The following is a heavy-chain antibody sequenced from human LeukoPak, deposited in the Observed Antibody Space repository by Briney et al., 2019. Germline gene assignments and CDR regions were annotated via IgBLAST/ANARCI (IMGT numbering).Heavy chain of an antibody. CDR2: FDPEDGET. D-gene: IGHD3-10*01. J-gene: IGHJ4*02. Sequence: GASVKVSCKVSGYTLTELSMHWVRQAPGKGLEWMGGFDPEDGETIYAQKFQGRVTMTRNTSISTAYMELSSLRSEDTAVYYCARTDGEFDYWGQGTLVTVSS. CDR3: ARTDGEFDY. V-gene: IGHV1-24*01. CDR1: GYTLTELS.